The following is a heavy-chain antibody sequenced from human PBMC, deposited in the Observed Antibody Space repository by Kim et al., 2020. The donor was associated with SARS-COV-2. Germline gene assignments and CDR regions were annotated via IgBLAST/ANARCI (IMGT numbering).Heavy chain of an antibody. Sequence: IYYADSVKGRFTISRDNAKNSLYLQMNSLRAEDTAVYYCASLIAVAGVDYWGQGTLVTVSS. J-gene: IGHJ4*02. V-gene: IGHV3-21*01. CDR3: ASLIAVAGVDY. CDR2: I. D-gene: IGHD6-19*01.